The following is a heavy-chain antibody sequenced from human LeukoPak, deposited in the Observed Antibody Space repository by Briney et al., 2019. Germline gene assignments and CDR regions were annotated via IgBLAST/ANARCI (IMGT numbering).Heavy chain of an antibody. D-gene: IGHD3-22*01. J-gene: IGHJ4*02. V-gene: IGHV5-51*01. Sequence: RGESLKISCKGSGYSFTSYWIGWVRQMPGKGLEWMGIIYPGDSDTRYSPSFQGQVTISADTSISTAYLQWSSLKASDTAMYYCARPIANYDSSGYFFDYWGQGTLVTVSS. CDR1: GYSFTSYW. CDR2: IYPGDSDT. CDR3: ARPIANYDSSGYFFDY.